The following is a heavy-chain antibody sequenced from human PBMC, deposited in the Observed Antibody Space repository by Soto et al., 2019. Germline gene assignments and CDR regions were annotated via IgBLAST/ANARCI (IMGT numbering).Heavy chain of an antibody. CDR3: ARDGNGYSYGHELYYGMDV. D-gene: IGHD5-18*01. CDR1: GFTVSSNY. V-gene: IGHV3-66*01. CDR2: IYSGGST. J-gene: IGHJ6*02. Sequence: EVQLVESGGGLVQPGGSLRLSCAASGFTVSSNYMSWVRQAPGKGLEWVSVIYSGGSTYYADSVKGRFTISRDNSKNTLYLQMNSLRAEDTAVYYCARDGNGYSYGHELYYGMDVWGQGTTVTVSS.